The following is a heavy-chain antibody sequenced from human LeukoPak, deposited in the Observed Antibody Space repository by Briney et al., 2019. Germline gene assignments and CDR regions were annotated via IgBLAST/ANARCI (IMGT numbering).Heavy chain of an antibody. Sequence: GGSLRLSCAASGFTFSSYGMHWVRQAPGKGLEWVAVISYDGSNKYYADSVKGRFTISRDNSKNTLYLQMNSLRAEDTAVYYCAREESESSGHWDWGQGTLVTVSS. CDR3: AREESESSGHWD. J-gene: IGHJ4*02. CDR1: GFTFSSYG. CDR2: ISYDGSNK. V-gene: IGHV3-30*03. D-gene: IGHD3-22*01.